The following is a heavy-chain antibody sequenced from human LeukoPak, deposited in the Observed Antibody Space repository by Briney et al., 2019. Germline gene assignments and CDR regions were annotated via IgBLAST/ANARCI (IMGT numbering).Heavy chain of an antibody. Sequence: GGSLRLSCAASGFTFSSYGMHRVRQAPGKGLEWVAVISYDGSNKYYADSVKGRFTISRDNSKNTLYLQMNSLRAEDTAVYYCAKDKITMVRGVIDYWGQGTLVTVSS. D-gene: IGHD3-10*01. CDR3: AKDKITMVRGVIDY. V-gene: IGHV3-30*18. CDR2: ISYDGSNK. CDR1: GFTFSSYG. J-gene: IGHJ4*02.